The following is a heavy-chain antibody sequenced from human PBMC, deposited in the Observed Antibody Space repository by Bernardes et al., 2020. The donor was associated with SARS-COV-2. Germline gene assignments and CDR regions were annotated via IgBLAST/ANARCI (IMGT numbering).Heavy chain of an antibody. CDR3: ARQSQDYGYEHDGFEV. J-gene: IGHJ3*01. Sequence: GESLKISCKGSGYSFSNDWIAWVRQKPGQGLEWMGLIYPPDSDTRMSPSLQGHVTISVDKSISTAYLHWSSLKASDTAIYYCARQSQDYGYEHDGFEVWGRGTLVSVSS. V-gene: IGHV5-51*01. CDR1: GYSFSNDW. CDR2: IYPPDSDT. D-gene: IGHD4-17*01.